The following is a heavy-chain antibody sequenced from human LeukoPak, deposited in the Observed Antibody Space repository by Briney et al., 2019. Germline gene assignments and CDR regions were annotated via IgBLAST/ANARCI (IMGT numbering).Heavy chain of an antibody. Sequence: PGGSLRLSCAASGFTFSSYWMSWVRQAPGKGLEWVANIKQDGSEKYYVDSVKGRFTIPRDNAKNSLYLQMNSLRAEDTAVYYCARDLYSIAVADWGQGTLVTVSS. CDR3: ARDLYSIAVAD. CDR2: IKQDGSEK. D-gene: IGHD6-19*01. CDR1: GFTFSSYW. V-gene: IGHV3-7*01. J-gene: IGHJ4*02.